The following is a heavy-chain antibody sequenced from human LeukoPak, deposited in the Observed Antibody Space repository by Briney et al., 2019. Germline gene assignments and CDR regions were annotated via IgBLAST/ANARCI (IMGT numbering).Heavy chain of an antibody. CDR1: GYTFTNYD. J-gene: IGHJ6*03. V-gene: IGHV1-8*03. Sequence: ASVKVSCKASGYTFTNYDINWVRQATGQGLEWMGWMNPNSGNTGYSQKFQGRVTFTKDTSISTAYMELSSLRSEDTAIYYCATVQYALLPGYLNYMEVWGKGTTVTISS. CDR3: ATVQYALLPGYLNYMEV. CDR2: MNPNSGNT. D-gene: IGHD3-9*01.